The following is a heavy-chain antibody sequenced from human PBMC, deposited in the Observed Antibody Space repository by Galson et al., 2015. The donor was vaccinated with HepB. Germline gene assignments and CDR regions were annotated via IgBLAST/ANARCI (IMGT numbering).Heavy chain of an antibody. CDR2: IKQDGSEK. J-gene: IGHJ4*02. CDR3: ARDSSGWSLDY. V-gene: IGHV3-7*05. CDR1: GFTFSSYW. D-gene: IGHD6-19*01. Sequence: SLRLSCAASGFTFSSYWMSWVRQAPGKGLEWVANIKQDGSEKCYVDSVKGRFTISRDNAKNSLYLQMNSLRAEDRAVYYCARDSSGWSLDYWGQGTLVTVSS.